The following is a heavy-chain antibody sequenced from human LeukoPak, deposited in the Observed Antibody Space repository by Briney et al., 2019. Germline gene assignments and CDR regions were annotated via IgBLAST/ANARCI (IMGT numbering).Heavy chain of an antibody. D-gene: IGHD3-3*01. V-gene: IGHV4-38-2*02. CDR2: IYHSGST. Sequence: SETLSLTCTVSGYSISSGYYWGWIRQPPGKGLEWIGSIYHSGSTYYNPSLKSRVTISVDTSKNQFSLKLSSVTAADTAVYYCAREVEEWLLYNWFDPWGQGTLVTVSS. CDR3: AREVEEWLLYNWFDP. J-gene: IGHJ5*02. CDR1: GYSISSGYY.